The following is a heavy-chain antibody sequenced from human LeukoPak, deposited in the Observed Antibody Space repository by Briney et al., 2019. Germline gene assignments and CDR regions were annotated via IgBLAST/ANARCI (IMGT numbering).Heavy chain of an antibody. D-gene: IGHD4-23*01. J-gene: IGHJ4*02. CDR2: IYPGDSDV. V-gene: IGHV5-51*01. Sequence: GESLKISCKGSGDSFTSYWIGWVRQMPGKGLEWMGIIYPGDSDVRYSPSFQGQVILSADKSINTAYLQWSALKASDTAMYYCARQREAVTTVAFDYWGQGTLVTVSS. CDR1: GDSFTSYW. CDR3: ARQREAVTTVAFDY.